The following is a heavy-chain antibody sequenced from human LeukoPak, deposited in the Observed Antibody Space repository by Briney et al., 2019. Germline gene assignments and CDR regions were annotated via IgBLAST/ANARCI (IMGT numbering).Heavy chain of an antibody. Sequence: GGSLRLSCAASGLTFRRYALSWVRQAPGGGLEWVSAISGGGRSTYYADSVKGRFTISRDNSNNTLYLQMTNIRVDDTAVYFCANQPSIAASSDTDFWGQGTLVSVSS. CDR3: ANQPSIAASSDTDF. D-gene: IGHD6-6*01. J-gene: IGHJ4*02. V-gene: IGHV3-23*01. CDR1: GLTFRRYA. CDR2: ISGGGRST.